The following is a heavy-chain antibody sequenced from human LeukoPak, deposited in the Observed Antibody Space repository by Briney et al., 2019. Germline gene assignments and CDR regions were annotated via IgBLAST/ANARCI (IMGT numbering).Heavy chain of an antibody. CDR1: GYTFTSYG. CDR2: ISAYNGNT. CDR3: ARAFPRYCSSTSCYAYYYGMDV. D-gene: IGHD2-2*01. Sequence: GASVKVSCKASGYTFTSYGISWVRQAPGQGLEWMGWISAYNGNTNYAQKPQGRVTTTTDTSTSTAYMELRSLRSDDTAVYYCARAFPRYCSSTSCYAYYYGMDVWGKGTTVTVSS. V-gene: IGHV1-18*04. J-gene: IGHJ6*04.